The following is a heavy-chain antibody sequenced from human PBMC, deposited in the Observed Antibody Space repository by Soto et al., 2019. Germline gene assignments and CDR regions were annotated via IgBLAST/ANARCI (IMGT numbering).Heavy chain of an antibody. J-gene: IGHJ6*02. D-gene: IGHD1-1*01. CDR1: GDSISRADYY. Sequence: SETLSLTCTVSGDSISRADYYWSWIRQTPGKSLEWIGHIFYSGTTYYNPSLKSRLTISVDTSKNHFSLRLTSVTAADTAVYYCARDLWVEPELYYYGMDVWGQGTTVTVSS. V-gene: IGHV4-30-4*01. CDR3: ARDLWVEPELYYYGMDV. CDR2: IFYSGTT.